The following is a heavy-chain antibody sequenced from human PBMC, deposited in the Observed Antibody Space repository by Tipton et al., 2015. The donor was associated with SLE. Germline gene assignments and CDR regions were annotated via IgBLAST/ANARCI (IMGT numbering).Heavy chain of an antibody. Sequence: QSGAEVKKPGASVMVSCRTSGYSFTSYGINWVRQAPGQGLEWMGWISVYNDNTNYAQRFQDRVTLTTDTSTRTVYMELRSLRSDGTAVYYCAGGGGYNYWGQGTLVTVSS. D-gene: IGHD5-24*01. V-gene: IGHV1-18*01. J-gene: IGHJ4*02. CDR3: AGGGGYNY. CDR2: ISVYNDNT. CDR1: GYSFTSYG.